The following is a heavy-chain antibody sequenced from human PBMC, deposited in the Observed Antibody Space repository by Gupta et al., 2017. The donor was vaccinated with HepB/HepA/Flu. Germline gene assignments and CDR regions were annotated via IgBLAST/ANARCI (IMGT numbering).Heavy chain of an antibody. V-gene: IGHV4-31*03. CDR2: IYYSGST. Sequence: QVQLQESGPGLVKPSQTLSLICTVSGGSIRSGGYYWSWIRQHPGKGLGWIGYIYYSGSTYYNPSLKSRVTISVDTSKNQFSLKLSSVTAADTAVYYCARGIRWGDSYGHGNYYFDYWGQGTLVTVSS. D-gene: IGHD5-18*01. CDR3: ARGIRWGDSYGHGNYYFDY. J-gene: IGHJ4*02. CDR1: GGSIRSGGYY.